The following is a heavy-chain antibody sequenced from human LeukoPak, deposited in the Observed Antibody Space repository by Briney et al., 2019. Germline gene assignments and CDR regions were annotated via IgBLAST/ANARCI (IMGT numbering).Heavy chain of an antibody. CDR2: INSDGSST. CDR1: GFTFSSYR. D-gene: IGHD2-8*01. Sequence: PGGSLRLSCAASGFTFSSYRMQWVRHAPGKGLVWVSRINSDGSSTNYADAVKGRFTISRDNAKNTLYLQMNSLRAEETAVYYCARGEGVSRYWGQGTLVTVSS. V-gene: IGHV3-74*01. CDR3: ARGEGVSRY. J-gene: IGHJ4*02.